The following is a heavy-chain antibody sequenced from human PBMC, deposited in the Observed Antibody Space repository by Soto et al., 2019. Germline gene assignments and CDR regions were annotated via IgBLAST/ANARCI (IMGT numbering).Heavy chain of an antibody. D-gene: IGHD3-3*01. J-gene: IGHJ4*02. V-gene: IGHV3-23*01. CDR2: ISGSGGST. CDR1: GFIFNNYA. Sequence: GGSLRLSCAAPGFIFNNYAMSWVRQAPGKGLEWVSVISGSGGSTYYAESVKGRFTMSRDNSKNTLYLQMNSLRAEDTAVYYCAKVRIMRFLDYWGQGTQVTVSS. CDR3: AKVRIMRFLDY.